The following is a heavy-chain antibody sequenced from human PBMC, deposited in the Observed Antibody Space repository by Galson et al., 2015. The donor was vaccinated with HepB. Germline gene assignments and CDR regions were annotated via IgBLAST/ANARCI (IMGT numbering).Heavy chain of an antibody. V-gene: IGHV3-21*01. CDR3: ARGKYDSGTDYYVDY. CDR1: GFSFSSYS. Sequence: SLRLSCAASGFSFSSYSMNWVRQAPGKGLEWVSAISSRSIYIYQADSVKGRFTTSRDNAKNSLYLQMDSLRAEDTAVYYCARGKYDSGTDYYVDYWGQGTLVTVSS. D-gene: IGHD3-22*01. J-gene: IGHJ4*02. CDR2: ISSRSIYI.